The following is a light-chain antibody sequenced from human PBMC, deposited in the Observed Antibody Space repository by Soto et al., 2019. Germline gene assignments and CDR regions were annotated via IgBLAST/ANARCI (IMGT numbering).Light chain of an antibody. J-gene: IGLJ2*01. V-gene: IGLV2-8*01. CDR1: SSDVGGYNY. CDR2: EVS. Sequence: QSALTQPPSASGSPGQSVTISCTGTSSDVGGYNYVSWYQQHPGKAPKLMISEVSKRPSGVPDRFSGSKSGNTASLTVSGLQAEDEADYYCSSYAGTNNVVVFGGGTKVTVL. CDR3: SSYAGTNNVVV.